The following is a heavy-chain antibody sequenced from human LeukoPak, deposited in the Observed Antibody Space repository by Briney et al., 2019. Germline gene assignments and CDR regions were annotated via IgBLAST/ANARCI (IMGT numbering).Heavy chain of an antibody. CDR1: GGSISSYY. CDR3: AREVSVGAIDY. CDR2: IYYSGST. D-gene: IGHD1-26*01. Sequence: PSETLSLTCTVSGGSISSYYWSWIRQPPGKGLEWIGYIYYSGSTNYNPSLKSRVTISVDTSKNQFSLKLSSVTAADTAVYYCAREVSVGAIDYWGQGTLVTVSS. V-gene: IGHV4-59*01. J-gene: IGHJ4*02.